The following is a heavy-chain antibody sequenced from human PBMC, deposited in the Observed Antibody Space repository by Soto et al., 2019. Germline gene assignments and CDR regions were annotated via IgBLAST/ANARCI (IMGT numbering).Heavy chain of an antibody. D-gene: IGHD2-8*01. V-gene: IGHV1-2*02. J-gene: IGHJ4*02. CDR3: ATDWSLYSIDY. Sequence: RASVKVSCKASGYTFTGYYMHWVRQAPGQGLKWMGWINPNSGGTNYAQKFQGRVTMTRDTSISTAYMELSRLRSDDTAVYYCATDWSLYSIDYWGQGTLVTVSS. CDR2: INPNSGGT. CDR1: GYTFTGYY.